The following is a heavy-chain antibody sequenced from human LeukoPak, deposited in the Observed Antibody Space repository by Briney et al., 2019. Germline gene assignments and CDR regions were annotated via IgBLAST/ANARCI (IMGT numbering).Heavy chain of an antibody. CDR2: IYTSGST. D-gene: IGHD3-22*01. CDR3: ARDPPTYYYDSSGYDAFDI. Sequence: PSETLSLTCTVSGGSISSGSYYWSWIRQPAGKGLEWIGRIYTSGSTNYNPSLKSRVTISVDTSKNQFSLKLSSVTAADTAVYYCARDPPTYYYDSSGYDAFDIWGQGTMVTVSS. J-gene: IGHJ3*02. V-gene: IGHV4-61*02. CDR1: GGSISSGSYY.